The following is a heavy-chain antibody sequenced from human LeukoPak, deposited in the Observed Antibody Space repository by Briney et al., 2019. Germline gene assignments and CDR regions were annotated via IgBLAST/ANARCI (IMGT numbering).Heavy chain of an antibody. CDR2: ISGSGGST. J-gene: IGHJ3*02. CDR1: GFTFSSYA. CDR3: AKDGTWIQLWLIPVGAFDI. Sequence: PGGSLRLSCAASGFTFSSYAMSWVRQSPGEGLKWVSAISGSGGSTYYADSVKGRFTIPRDNSKNTLYLQMNSLRAEDTAVYYCAKDGTWIQLWLIPVGAFDIWGQGTMVTVSS. V-gene: IGHV3-23*01. D-gene: IGHD5-18*01.